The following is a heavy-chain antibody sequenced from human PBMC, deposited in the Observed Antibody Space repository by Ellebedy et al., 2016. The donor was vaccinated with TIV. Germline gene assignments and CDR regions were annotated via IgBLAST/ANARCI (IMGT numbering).Heavy chain of an antibody. Sequence: GESLKISCAASGFTFTNSWMSWARQAPGKGLEWVGHIKSNNVGGTTDYAAPVKGRFTISRDDSKNTVYLQMNSLKTEDTAVYYCGDNFYWGQGTLVTVSS. CDR1: GFTFTNSW. J-gene: IGHJ4*02. V-gene: IGHV3-15*01. CDR2: IKSNNVGGTT. CDR3: GDNFY. D-gene: IGHD2-15*01.